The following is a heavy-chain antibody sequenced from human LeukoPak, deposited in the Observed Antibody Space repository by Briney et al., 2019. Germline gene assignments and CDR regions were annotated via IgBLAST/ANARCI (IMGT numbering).Heavy chain of an antibody. J-gene: IGHJ4*02. V-gene: IGHV3-30-3*01. CDR3: ARGVPAALDY. CDR2: ISYDGSNK. CDR1: GFTSSSYA. Sequence: GGSLRLSCAASGFTSSSYAMHWVRQAPGKGLEWVAVISYDGSNKYYADSVKGRFTISRDNSKNTLYLQMNSLRAEDTAVYYCARGVPAALDYWGQGTLVTVSS. D-gene: IGHD2-2*01.